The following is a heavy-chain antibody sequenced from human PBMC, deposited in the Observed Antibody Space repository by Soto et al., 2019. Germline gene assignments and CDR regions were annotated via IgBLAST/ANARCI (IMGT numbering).Heavy chain of an antibody. V-gene: IGHV4-59*07. J-gene: IGHJ4*02. CDR1: GGAISSHY. CDR2: VHYSRST. Sequence: SDTLSLTCVVSGGAISSHYWGWIRQPPGSALEWTGYVHYSRSTQYSPSLMRRVTMLVDASKNQFSLNLSSVTAADTAFYFCARRDYSTSFLDSCDCWGKG. CDR3: ARRDYSTSFLDSCDC. D-gene: IGHD6-6*01.